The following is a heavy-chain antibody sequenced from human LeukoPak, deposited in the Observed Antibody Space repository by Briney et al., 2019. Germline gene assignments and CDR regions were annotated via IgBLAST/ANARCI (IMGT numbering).Heavy chain of an antibody. CDR2: IWYDGSNK. D-gene: IGHD4-17*01. V-gene: IGHV3-33*01. CDR1: EFTFSYYG. J-gene: IGHJ4*02. CDR3: ARETNDYGDFLDY. Sequence: PGGSLRLSCAASEFTFSYYGMHWVRQAPGKGLEWVAVIWYDGSNKYYADSVKGRFTISRDNSKDTLCLQMNSLRAEDTAVYYCARETNDYGDFLDYWGQGTLVTVSS.